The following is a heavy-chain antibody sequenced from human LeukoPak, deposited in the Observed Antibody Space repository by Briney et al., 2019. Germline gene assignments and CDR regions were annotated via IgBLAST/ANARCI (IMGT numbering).Heavy chain of an antibody. CDR1: GFTFSSYT. J-gene: IGHJ4*02. D-gene: IGHD1-26*01. CDR3: AKAPYILPEYHSGSYSYFDY. CDR2: LSDRGSST. V-gene: IGHV3-23*01. Sequence: GGSLRLSCAASGFTFSSYTMSWVRQAPGKGLEWVSCLSDRGSSTYYADSVKGRFTISRDNSKNTLYLQMNSLRAEDTAVYYCAKAPYILPEYHSGSYSYFDYWGQGTLVTVSS.